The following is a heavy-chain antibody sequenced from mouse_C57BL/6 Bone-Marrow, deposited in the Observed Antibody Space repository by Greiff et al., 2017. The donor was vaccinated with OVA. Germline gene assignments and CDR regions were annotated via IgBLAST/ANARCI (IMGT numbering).Heavy chain of an antibody. Sequence: EVKLVESGGGLVQPGESLKLSCESNEYEFPSHDMSWVRKTPEKRLELVAAINSDGGSTYYPDTMERRFIISRDNTKKTLYLQMSSLRSEDTAMYYCARHGTVVATEWYFDVWGTGTTVTVSS. CDR1: EYEFPSHD. V-gene: IGHV5-2*03. J-gene: IGHJ1*03. CDR2: INSDGGST. D-gene: IGHD1-1*01. CDR3: ARHGTVVATEWYFDV.